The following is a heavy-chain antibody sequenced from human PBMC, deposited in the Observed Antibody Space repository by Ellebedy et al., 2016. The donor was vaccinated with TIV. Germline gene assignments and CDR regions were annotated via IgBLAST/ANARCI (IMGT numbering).Heavy chain of an antibody. CDR2: IYYSGST. D-gene: IGHD1-26*01. J-gene: IGHJ4*02. CDR1: GGSISSSSYY. CDR3: ARYSAYNNGNYFDY. V-gene: IGHV4-39*07. Sequence: MPSETLSLTCTVSGGSISSSSYYWGWIRQPPGKGLEWIGSIYYSGSTYYNPSLKSRVTISVDTSKNQFSLKLSSVTAADRAVYYCARYSAYNNGNYFDYWGQGTVVTVSS.